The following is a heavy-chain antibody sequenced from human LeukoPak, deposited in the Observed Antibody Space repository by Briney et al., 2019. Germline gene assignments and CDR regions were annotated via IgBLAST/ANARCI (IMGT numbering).Heavy chain of an antibody. CDR1: GFTFSSYA. V-gene: IGHV3-30-3*01. Sequence: GGSLRLSCAASGFTFSSYAMHWVRRAPGKGLEWVAVISYDGSNKYYADSVKGRFTISRDNSKNTLYLQMNSLRAEDTAVYYCARTLYYDSSGYSRWGQGTLVTVSS. CDR2: ISYDGSNK. J-gene: IGHJ4*02. CDR3: ARTLYYDSSGYSR. D-gene: IGHD3-22*01.